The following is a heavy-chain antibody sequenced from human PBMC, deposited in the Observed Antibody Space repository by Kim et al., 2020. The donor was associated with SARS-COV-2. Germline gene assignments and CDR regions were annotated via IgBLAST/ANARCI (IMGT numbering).Heavy chain of an antibody. CDR2: IIPIFCTA. CDR3: ARDRGDYDILTGYYPFAY. CDR1: GGTFSSYA. J-gene: IGHJ4*01. D-gene: IGHD3-9*01. Sequence: SVKVSCKASGGTFSSYAISWVRQAPGQGLAWMGGIIPIFCTANYAQKFQGRVTLTADESTSTAYMELSSLRSEDTAVYYCARDRGDYDILTGYYPFAYW. V-gene: IGHV1-69*13.